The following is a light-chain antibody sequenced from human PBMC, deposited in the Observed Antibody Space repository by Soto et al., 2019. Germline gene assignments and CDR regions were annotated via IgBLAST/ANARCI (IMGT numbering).Light chain of an antibody. V-gene: IGKV3-20*01. Sequence: EIVLMQSPGTLSLSPGERATLSCRASQTVSGNYLAWFQQKGGQAPRLLIFGASSRAAGIPDRFSGSVSGTDFILTISRLEREDFAVYYCQHYGSSWTFGQGTKVEI. CDR1: QTVSGNY. CDR3: QHYGSSWT. CDR2: GAS. J-gene: IGKJ1*01.